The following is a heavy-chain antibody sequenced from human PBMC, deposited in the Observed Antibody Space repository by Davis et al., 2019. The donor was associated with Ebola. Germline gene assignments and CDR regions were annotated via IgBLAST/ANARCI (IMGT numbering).Heavy chain of an antibody. Sequence: SETLSLTCTVSGGSISSYYWGWIRQPPGKGLEWIGSIYYSGSTYYNPSLKSRVTISVDTSKNQFSLKLSSVTAADTAVYYCARRGPGYSSSWYSFDYWGQGTLVTVSS. CDR2: IYYSGST. CDR1: GGSISSYY. J-gene: IGHJ4*02. CDR3: ARRGPGYSSSWYSFDY. D-gene: IGHD6-13*01. V-gene: IGHV4-39*01.